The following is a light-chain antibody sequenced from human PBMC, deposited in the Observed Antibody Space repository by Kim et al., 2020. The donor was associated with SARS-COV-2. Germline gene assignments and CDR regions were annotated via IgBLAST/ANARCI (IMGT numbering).Light chain of an antibody. V-gene: IGKV3-20*01. CDR1: QSVSSSY. J-gene: IGKJ2*01. Sequence: EIVLTQSPGTLSLSPGERATLSCRASQSVSSSYLAWYQQKPGQAPRLLIYGASSRATGIPDRFSGSGSGTDFTPTISRLEPEDFAVYYCHHPYTFGQGTKLEIK. CDR3: HHPYT. CDR2: GAS.